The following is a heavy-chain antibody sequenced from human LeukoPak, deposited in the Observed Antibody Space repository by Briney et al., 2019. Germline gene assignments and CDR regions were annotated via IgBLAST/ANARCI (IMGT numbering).Heavy chain of an antibody. D-gene: IGHD6-6*01. J-gene: IGHJ4*02. CDR3: AKDALYSSSSYYFDY. Sequence: GGSLRLSCAASGFTFSSYWMHWVRQAPGKGLVWVSRINSDGSSTSYADSVKGRFTISRDNAKNTLYLQMNSLRAEDTAVYYCAKDALYSSSSYYFDYWGQGTLVTVSS. CDR2: INSDGSST. CDR1: GFTFSSYW. V-gene: IGHV3-74*01.